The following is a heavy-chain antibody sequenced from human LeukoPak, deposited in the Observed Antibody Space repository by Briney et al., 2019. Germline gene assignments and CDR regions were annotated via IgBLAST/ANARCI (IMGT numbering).Heavy chain of an antibody. V-gene: IGHV7-4-1*02. CDR3: ARAYQPLGGLSFPDY. J-gene: IGHJ4*02. CDR2: INTNTGNP. D-gene: IGHD3-16*02. Sequence: ASVKVSCKASGGTFSSYAISWVRQAPGQGLEWMGWINTNTGNPAYAQGFTGRFVFSLDTSVSTAYLQISSLEADDTAVYYCARAYQPLGGLSFPDYWGQGTLVTVSS. CDR1: GGTFSSYA.